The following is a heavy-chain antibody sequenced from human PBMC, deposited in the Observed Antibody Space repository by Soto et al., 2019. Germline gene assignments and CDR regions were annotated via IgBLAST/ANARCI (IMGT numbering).Heavy chain of an antibody. CDR2: IFPSDSDT. D-gene: IGHD3-22*01. J-gene: IGHJ5*02. V-gene: IGHV5-51*01. CDR3: ARKDKSGYFNGFDP. CDR1: GHRFTSYW. Sequence: PGESLKISCRTSGHRFTSYWIAWARHIPVKGLEWMGIIFPSDSDTRYSPSFQGQVTISADRSTSTVFIQWASLKASDTAVYFCARKDKSGYFNGFDPWGQGTLVTVSS.